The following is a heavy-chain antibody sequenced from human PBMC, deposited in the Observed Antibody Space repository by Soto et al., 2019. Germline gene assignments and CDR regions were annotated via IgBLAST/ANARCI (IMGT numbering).Heavy chain of an antibody. CDR2: IYYSGST. D-gene: IGHD6-19*01. CDR1: GGSISSGGYY. Sequence: SETLSLTCTVSGGSISSGGYYWSWIRQHPGKGLEWIGYIYYSGSTYYNPSLKSRVTISVDTSKNQFSLKLSSVTAADTAVYYCARALRAVAVPFDYCGRGTLVTVSS. J-gene: IGHJ4*02. V-gene: IGHV4-31*03. CDR3: ARALRAVAVPFDY.